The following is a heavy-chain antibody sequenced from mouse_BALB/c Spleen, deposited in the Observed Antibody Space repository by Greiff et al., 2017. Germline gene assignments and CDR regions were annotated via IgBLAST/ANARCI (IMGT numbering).Heavy chain of an antibody. D-gene: IGHD2-14*01. J-gene: IGHJ2*01. CDR2: ISSGGSYT. CDR1: GFTFSSYA. Sequence: EVKLVESGGGLVKPGGSLKLSCAASGFTFSSYAMSWVRQSPEKRLEWVAEISSGGSYTYYPDTVTGRFTISRDNAKNTLYLEMSSLRSEDTAMYYCAREHYRYDVIDYWGQGTTLTVSS. V-gene: IGHV5-9-4*01. CDR3: AREHYRYDVIDY.